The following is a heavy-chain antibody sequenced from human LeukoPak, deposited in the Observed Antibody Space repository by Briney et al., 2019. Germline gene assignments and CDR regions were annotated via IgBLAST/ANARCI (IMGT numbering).Heavy chain of an antibody. Sequence: SETLSLTCTVSGGSISSSSYYWGWIRQPPGKGLEWIGYIYYSGSTNYNRSLKSRVTISVDTSKNQFSLKLSSVTAADTAVYYCARLPYGSFYYYGMDVWGQGTTVTVSS. D-gene: IGHD3-10*01. CDR3: ARLPYGSFYYYGMDV. J-gene: IGHJ6*02. V-gene: IGHV4-61*05. CDR2: IYYSGST. CDR1: GGSISSSSYY.